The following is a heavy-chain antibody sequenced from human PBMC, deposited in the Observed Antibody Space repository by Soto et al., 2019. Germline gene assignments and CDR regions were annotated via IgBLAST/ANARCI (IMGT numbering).Heavy chain of an antibody. CDR3: AMTRLYDTGTNDYHRDALDI. CDR1: GFSFGTYV. CDR2: VSGGGGRV. V-gene: IGHV3-23*01. J-gene: IGHJ3*02. D-gene: IGHD3-22*01. Sequence: EVQLLESGGGMVEPRGSLKLSCVASGFSFGTYVMNWVRQAPGKGLEWVSGVSGGGGRVYSADSVKGRFTISRDNSRNTLYLQMNSLRAEDTAIYYCAMTRLYDTGTNDYHRDALDIWGQGTQVTVSS.